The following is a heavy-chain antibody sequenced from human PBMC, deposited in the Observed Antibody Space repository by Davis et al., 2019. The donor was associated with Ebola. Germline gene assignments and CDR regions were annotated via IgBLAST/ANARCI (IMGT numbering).Heavy chain of an antibody. V-gene: IGHV7-4-1*02. CDR2: INTNTGNP. CDR1: AYTFTTYA. D-gene: IGHD6-19*01. CDR3: ARVHLGYSSGWYDY. J-gene: IGHJ4*02. Sequence: ASVKVSCKASAYTFTTYAMNSVRQAPGQGLEWIGWINTNTGNPTYAQGFTGRFVFPLDTSVSTAYLQISSLKAEDTAVYYCARVHLGYSSGWYDYWGQGTLVTVSS.